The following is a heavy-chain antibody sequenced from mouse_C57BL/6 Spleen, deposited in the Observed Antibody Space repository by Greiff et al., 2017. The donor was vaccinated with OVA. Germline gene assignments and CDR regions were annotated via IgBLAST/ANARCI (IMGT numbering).Heavy chain of an antibody. CDR3: ARLAITSTAYFDV. J-gene: IGHJ1*03. CDR2: ISGGGGNT. V-gene: IGHV5-9*04. Sequence: DVQLVESGGGLVQPGGSLKLSCAASGFTFSSYSMSWVRQTPEKRLEWVATISGGGGNTYYPDSVKGRFTISRDNAKNTLYLQMSSLRSEDTAVYYCARLAITSTAYFDVWGTGTTVTVSS. CDR1: GFTFSSYS. D-gene: IGHD1-2*01.